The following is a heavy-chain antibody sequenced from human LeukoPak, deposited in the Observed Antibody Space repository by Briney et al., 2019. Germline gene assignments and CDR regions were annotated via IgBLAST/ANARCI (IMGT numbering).Heavy chain of an antibody. CDR1: GDSIKDYY. Sequence: SETLSLTCAVSGDSIKDYYWSWIRQTPGRGLNLIGYIYSGSTNYNPSLKSRVAISVDTSKNQVSLKLRSVTAADTAVYYCARQYSSSWYEWGFDYWGQGTLVTVSS. CDR3: ARQYSSSWYEWGFDY. V-gene: IGHV4-59*08. J-gene: IGHJ4*02. CDR2: IYSGST. D-gene: IGHD6-13*01.